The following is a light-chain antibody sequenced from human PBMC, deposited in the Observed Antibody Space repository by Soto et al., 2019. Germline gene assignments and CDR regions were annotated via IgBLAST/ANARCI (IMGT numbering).Light chain of an antibody. CDR1: SSDVGGYNH. Sequence: QSVLTQPASVSGSPGQSITISCTGTSSDVGGYNHVSWYQHHPGKAPKLMIYEVSNRPSGVSNRFSGSKSGNTASLTISGLQADDEADYYCNSHTSSNTRVFRTGTKVTVL. CDR3: NSHTSSNTRV. V-gene: IGLV2-14*01. CDR2: EVS. J-gene: IGLJ1*01.